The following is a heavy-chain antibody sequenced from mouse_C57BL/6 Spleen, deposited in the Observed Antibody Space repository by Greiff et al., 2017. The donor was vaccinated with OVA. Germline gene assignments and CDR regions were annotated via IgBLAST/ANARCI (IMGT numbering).Heavy chain of an antibody. CDR3: ARSTDYYAIDY. J-gene: IGHJ4*01. CDR2: INPNNGGT. V-gene: IGHV1-26*01. CDR1: GYTFTDYY. Sequence: EVQLQQSGPELVKPGASVKISCKASGYTFTDYYMNWVKQSHGKSLEWIGDINPNNGGTSYNQKFKGKATLTVDKSSSTAYMALRSLTSEDSAVYYCARSTDYYAIDYWGQGTSVTVSS.